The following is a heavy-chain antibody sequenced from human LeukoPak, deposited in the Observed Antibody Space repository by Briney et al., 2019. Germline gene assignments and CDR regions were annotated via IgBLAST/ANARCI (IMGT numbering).Heavy chain of an antibody. CDR2: TYPGDSDT. CDR3: VRQGGTGGSIWGSSDC. V-gene: IGHV5-51*01. D-gene: IGHD3-16*01. J-gene: IGHJ4*02. Sequence: GGSLKISRKGSGYKVSDFWIGWGGQMPGEGLEWVAVTYPGDSDTRYNPSFEGQVTISADQSVSSVYLQWNSLKASDTAIYYCVRQGGTGGSIWGSSDCWGQGTLVTVSS. CDR1: GYKVSDFW.